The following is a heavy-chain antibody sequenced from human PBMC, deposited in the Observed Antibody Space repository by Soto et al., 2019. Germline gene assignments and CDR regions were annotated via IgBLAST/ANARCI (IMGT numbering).Heavy chain of an antibody. D-gene: IGHD2-15*01. CDR1: GFVISSGNY. V-gene: IGHV4-38-2*01. CDR3: ARARWYDAFDV. J-gene: IGHJ3*01. CDR2: IFHGGNT. Sequence: PSETLSLTCAVSGFVISSGNYWGWIRKPPGKGLEWIGSIFHGGNTYYNPSLKSRVTISVDMSKNQFSLKLNSVTAADTAVYYCARARWYDAFDVWGQGTVVTVSS.